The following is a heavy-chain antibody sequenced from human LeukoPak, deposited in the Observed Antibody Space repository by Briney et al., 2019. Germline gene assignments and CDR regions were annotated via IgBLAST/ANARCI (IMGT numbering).Heavy chain of an antibody. CDR3: ARAGGSYYFDY. Sequence: PGGSLRLSCAASGFIFSSYAMSWVRQAPGKGLEWVSVIYSGGSTYYADSVKGRFTISRDNSKNTLYLQMNSLRAEDTAVYYCARAGGSYYFDYWGQGTLVTVSS. J-gene: IGHJ4*02. V-gene: IGHV3-53*01. CDR1: GFIFSSYA. D-gene: IGHD1-26*01. CDR2: IYSGGST.